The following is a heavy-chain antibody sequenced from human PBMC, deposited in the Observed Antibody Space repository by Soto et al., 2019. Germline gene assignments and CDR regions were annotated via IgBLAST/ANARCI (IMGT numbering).Heavy chain of an antibody. Sequence: QVQLVQSGAEVKKPGASVKVSCKASGYTFTNYGISWVRQAPGQGLEWMGWISAYNGDTNYAQRVQGRVTMTTDTSTTTAYMELRTLTSDDTAMYDWARDSLGTETTAWLDPWGPGTLFTVAS. V-gene: IGHV1-18*04. CDR1: GYTFTNYG. D-gene: IGHD1-1*01. J-gene: IGHJ5*02. CDR2: ISAYNGDT. CDR3: ARDSLGTETTAWLDP.